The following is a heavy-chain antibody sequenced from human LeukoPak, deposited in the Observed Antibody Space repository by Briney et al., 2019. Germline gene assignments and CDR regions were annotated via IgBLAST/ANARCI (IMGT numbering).Heavy chain of an antibody. Sequence: GESLKISCKASGYNFTSYWIDWVRQMPGKGLQWMGIIYPGDSDTRYSPSFQGQVTISADKSISTAYLQWGSLKALDTAMYYCARQTTSSWYLNRAYMDVWGKGTTVTVSS. D-gene: IGHD6-13*01. CDR1: GYNFTSYW. CDR3: ARQTTSSWYLNRAYMDV. CDR2: IYPGDSDT. J-gene: IGHJ6*03. V-gene: IGHV5-51*01.